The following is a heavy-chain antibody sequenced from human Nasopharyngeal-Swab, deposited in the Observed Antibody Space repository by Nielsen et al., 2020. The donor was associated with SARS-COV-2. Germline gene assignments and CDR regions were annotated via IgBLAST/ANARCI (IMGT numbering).Heavy chain of an antibody. J-gene: IGHJ4*02. D-gene: IGHD3-3*01. CDR3: AKDNSPFPVHYDFWSGPTYFDY. Sequence: GGSLRPSCAASGFTFSSYAMSWVRQAPGEGLEWVAAISGSGGSTYYADSVKGRFTISRDNSKNTLYLQMNSLRAEATAVYYCAKDNSPFPVHYDFWSGPTYFDYWGQGTLVTVSS. CDR2: ISGSGGST. V-gene: IGHV3-23*01. CDR1: GFTFSSYA.